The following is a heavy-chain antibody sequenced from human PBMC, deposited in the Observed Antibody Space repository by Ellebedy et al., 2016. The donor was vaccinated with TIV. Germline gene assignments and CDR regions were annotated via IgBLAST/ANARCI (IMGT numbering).Heavy chain of an antibody. V-gene: IGHV3-23*01. CDR2: ISGSGGST. CDR1: GFTFSSYA. D-gene: IGHD2-8*01. CDR3: ECMPSEYYGMDV. Sequence: GESLKISCAASGFTFSSYAMSWVRQAPGKGLEWVSAISGSGGSTYYADSVKGRFTISRDNSKNTLYLQMNSLRAEDTAVYYCECMPSEYYGMDVWGQGTTVTVSS. J-gene: IGHJ6*02.